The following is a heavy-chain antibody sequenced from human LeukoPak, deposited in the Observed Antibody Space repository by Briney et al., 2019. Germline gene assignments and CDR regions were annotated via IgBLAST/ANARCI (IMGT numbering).Heavy chain of an antibody. CDR3: AKVSRGVTAADFDP. Sequence: GGSLRLSCAASGFTFSSYAMSWVRQAPGKGLEWASAISGSGGSTYYADSVKGRFTISRDNSKNTLYLQMNSLRAEDTAVYYCAKVSRGVTAADFDPWGQGTLVTVSS. V-gene: IGHV3-23*01. CDR2: ISGSGGST. CDR1: GFTFSSYA. D-gene: IGHD3-10*01. J-gene: IGHJ5*02.